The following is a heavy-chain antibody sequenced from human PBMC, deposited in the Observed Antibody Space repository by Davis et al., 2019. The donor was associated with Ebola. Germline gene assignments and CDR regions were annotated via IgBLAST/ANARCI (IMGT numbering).Heavy chain of an antibody. CDR3: AAVVAATDDAFDI. D-gene: IGHD2-15*01. Sequence: ASVKVSCKASGYTFTSYGISWVRQAPGQGLEWMGWMNPNSGNTGYAQKFQGRVTMTRNTSISTAYMELSSLRSEDTAVYYCAAVVAATDDAFDIWGQGTMVTVSS. CDR1: GYTFTSYG. J-gene: IGHJ3*02. V-gene: IGHV1-8*02. CDR2: MNPNSGNT.